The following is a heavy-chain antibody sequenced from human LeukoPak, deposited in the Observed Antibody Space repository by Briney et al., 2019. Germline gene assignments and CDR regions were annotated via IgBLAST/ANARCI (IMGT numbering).Heavy chain of an antibody. J-gene: IGHJ3*02. D-gene: IGHD6-19*01. Sequence: SGGSLRLSCAASGFTFSSYGMHWVRQAPGKGLEWVAVIWYDGSNKYYADSVRGRFTISRDNSKNTLYLQMNSLRAEDTAVYYCARDHLVEQWVWVMGAFDIWGQGTMVTVSS. CDR1: GFTFSSYG. CDR3: ARDHLVEQWVWVMGAFDI. V-gene: IGHV3-33*01. CDR2: IWYDGSNK.